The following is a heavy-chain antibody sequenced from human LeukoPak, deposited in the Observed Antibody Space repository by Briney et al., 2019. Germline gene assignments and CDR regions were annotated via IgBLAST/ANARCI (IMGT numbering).Heavy chain of an antibody. D-gene: IGHD3-10*01. CDR3: AKYFASGSYYKLPH. V-gene: IGHV3-23*01. CDR2: ISGSGAYT. J-gene: IGHJ1*01. Sequence: GGSLRLSCAASGFTFSSYAMSWVRQAPGKGLEWVSTISGSGAYTYYADSVKGRFTVSRDNSKNTLYLQMNSLRAEDTAVYYCAKYFASGSYYKLPHWGQGTLVTVSS. CDR1: GFTFSSYA.